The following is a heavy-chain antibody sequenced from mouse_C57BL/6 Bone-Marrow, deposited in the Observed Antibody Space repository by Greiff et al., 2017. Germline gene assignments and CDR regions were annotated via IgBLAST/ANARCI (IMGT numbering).Heavy chain of an antibody. CDR1: GFTFSSYA. Sequence: EVQWVESGEGLVKPGGSLKLSCAASGFTFSSYAMSWVRQTPEKRLEWVAYISSGGDYIYYADTVKGRFTISRDNARNTLYLQMISLKSEDTAMYYYTRDTVVAGAMDYWGQGTSVTVSS. J-gene: IGHJ4*01. CDR3: TRDTVVAGAMDY. D-gene: IGHD1-1*01. CDR2: ISSGGDYI. V-gene: IGHV5-9-1*02.